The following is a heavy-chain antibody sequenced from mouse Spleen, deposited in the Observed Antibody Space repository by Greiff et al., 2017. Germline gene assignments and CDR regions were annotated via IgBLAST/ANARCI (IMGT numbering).Heavy chain of an antibody. J-gene: IGHJ1*01. Sequence: QVQLKQPGAELVKPGASVKMSCKASGYTFTSYWITWVKQRPGQGLEWIGDIYPGSGSTNYNEKFKSKATLTVDTSSSTAYMQLSSLTSEDSAVYYCARRRSRYFDVWGAGTTVTVSS. CDR1: GYTFTSYW. CDR3: ARRRSRYFDV. CDR2: IYPGSGST. V-gene: IGHV1-55*01.